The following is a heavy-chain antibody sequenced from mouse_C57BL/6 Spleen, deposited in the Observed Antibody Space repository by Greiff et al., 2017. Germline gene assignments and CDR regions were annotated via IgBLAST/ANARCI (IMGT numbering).Heavy chain of an antibody. CDR2: ISSGGSYT. CDR3: ARLRDYYAMDY. V-gene: IGHV5-6*01. D-gene: IGHD2-4*01. Sequence: EVQGVESGGDLVKPGGSLKLSCAASGFTFSSYGMSWVRQTPDKRLEWVATISSGGSYTYYPDSVKGRFTISRDNAKNTLYLQMSSLKSEDTAMYYCARLRDYYAMDYWGQGTSVTVSS. CDR1: GFTFSSYG. J-gene: IGHJ4*01.